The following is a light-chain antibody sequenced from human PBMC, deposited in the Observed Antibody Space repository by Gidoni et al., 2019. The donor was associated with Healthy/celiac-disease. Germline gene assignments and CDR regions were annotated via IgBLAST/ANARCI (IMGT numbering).Light chain of an antibody. CDR3: QQSYSNPWT. V-gene: IGKV1-39*01. Sequence: DIRMTQYPSSLTASVGDRVNITCRASQSISSYLNWYQQKPGKAPKLLIYAASSLQSGVPARFSGSGFGTDFTLTISSLQPEDFATYYCQQSYSNPWTFGQGTKVEIK. CDR2: AAS. J-gene: IGKJ1*01. CDR1: QSISSY.